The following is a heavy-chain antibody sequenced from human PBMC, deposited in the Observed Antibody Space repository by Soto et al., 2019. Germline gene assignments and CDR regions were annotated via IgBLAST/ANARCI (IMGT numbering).Heavy chain of an antibody. D-gene: IGHD3-10*01. CDR3: ARASYYYDFDY. Sequence: QVQLAESGGGVVQPGRSLRLSCAASGFTFSSYGMHWVRQAPGKGLEWVAVISYDGSNKYYADSVKGRFTISRDNSKNTLYLQMNSLRAEDTAVYYCARASYYYDFDYWGQGTLVTVSS. J-gene: IGHJ4*02. CDR2: ISYDGSNK. V-gene: IGHV3-30*03. CDR1: GFTFSSYG.